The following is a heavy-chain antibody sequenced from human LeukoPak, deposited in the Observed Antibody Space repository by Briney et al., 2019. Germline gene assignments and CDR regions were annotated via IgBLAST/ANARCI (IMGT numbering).Heavy chain of an antibody. J-gene: IGHJ6*02. CDR2: MNANTGNK. CDR1: GYTFTSYD. CDR3: ARGDPTYCSGGSCQTSYYYVMDV. V-gene: IGHV1-8*01. D-gene: IGHD2-15*01. Sequence: ASVTLSCTASGYTFTSYDNNLIRQGTGQGLELEGWMNANTGNKAYAQKFKGRVTMTRNTCINTAYMELSSLRSEDTAVYYCARGDPTYCSGGSCQTSYYYVMDVWGQGTTVTVSS.